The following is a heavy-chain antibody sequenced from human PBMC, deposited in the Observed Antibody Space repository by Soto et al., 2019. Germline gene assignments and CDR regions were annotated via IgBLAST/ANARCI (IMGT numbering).Heavy chain of an antibody. CDR1: GDSVSGDSAA. CDR3: AGTTSHHWLYMDV. D-gene: IGHD1-1*01. CDR2: TYYRSRWYN. J-gene: IGHJ6*03. V-gene: IGHV6-1*01. Sequence: QVQLQESGPGLVKPSQTLSVSCAISGDSVSGDSAAWNWVRLSPSRGLEWLARTYYRSRWYNDYAVSVRSRITVNADTSKNQFSLQLTSVTPGDTAIYCCAGTTSHHWLYMDVWGRGTTVTVSS.